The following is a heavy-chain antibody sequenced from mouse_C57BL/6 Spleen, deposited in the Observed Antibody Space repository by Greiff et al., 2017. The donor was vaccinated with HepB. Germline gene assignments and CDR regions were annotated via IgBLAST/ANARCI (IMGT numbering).Heavy chain of an antibody. Sequence: EVQLQQSGPVLVKPGASVKMSCKASGYTFTDYYMNWVKQSHGKSLEWIGVINPYNGGTSYNQKFKGKATLTVDKSSSTAYMELNSLTSEDSAVYYCARSPNYYGSSYFDYWGQGTTLTVSS. D-gene: IGHD1-1*01. CDR1: GYTFTDYY. J-gene: IGHJ2*01. V-gene: IGHV1-19*01. CDR2: INPYNGGT. CDR3: ARSPNYYGSSYFDY.